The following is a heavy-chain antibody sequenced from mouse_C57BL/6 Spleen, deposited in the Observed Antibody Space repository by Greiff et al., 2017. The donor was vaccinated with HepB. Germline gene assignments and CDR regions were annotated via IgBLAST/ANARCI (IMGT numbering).Heavy chain of an antibody. CDR1: GYSFTGYY. Sequence: VQLQQSGPELVKPGASVKISCKASGYSFTGYYMNWVKQSPEKSLEWIGEINPRTGDTTYNQKFKAKATLTVDKSSSTAYMQLKSLTSEDSAVYYCARGGDPGVDVWGTGTTVTVSS. CDR2: INPRTGDT. J-gene: IGHJ1*03. D-gene: IGHD3-1*01. CDR3: ARGGDPGVDV. V-gene: IGHV1-42*01.